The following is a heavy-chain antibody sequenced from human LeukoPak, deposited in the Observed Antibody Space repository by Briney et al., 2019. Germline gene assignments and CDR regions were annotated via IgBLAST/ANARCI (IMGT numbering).Heavy chain of an antibody. J-gene: IGHJ3*01. V-gene: IGHV3-74*01. D-gene: IGHD3-3*01. CDR2: INNDGSDI. CDR3: AIHGGGTIRIEAFDV. Sequence: GGSLRLSCAASGFTFNTYWMHWVRHAPGKGLVWVSRINNDGSDISYADSVKGRFTISRDNSKNTLYLQMNSLRDEDTALYYCAIHGGGTIRIEAFDVWGQGTMVTISS. CDR1: GFTFNTYW.